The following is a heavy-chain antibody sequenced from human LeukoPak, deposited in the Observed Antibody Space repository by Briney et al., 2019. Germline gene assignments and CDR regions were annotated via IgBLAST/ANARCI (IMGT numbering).Heavy chain of an antibody. Sequence: GGSLRLSCAASGFTFSSYGMHWVRKAPGKGLEWVAVISYDGSNKYYADSVKGRFTISRDNSKNTLYLQMNSLRAEDTAVYYCAKGGRITMVRGVIYGMDVWGQGTTVTVSS. CDR2: ISYDGSNK. J-gene: IGHJ6*02. D-gene: IGHD3-10*01. CDR1: GFTFSSYG. V-gene: IGHV3-30*18. CDR3: AKGGRITMVRGVIYGMDV.